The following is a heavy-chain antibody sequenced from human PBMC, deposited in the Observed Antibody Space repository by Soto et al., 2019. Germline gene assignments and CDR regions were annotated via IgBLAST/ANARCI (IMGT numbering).Heavy chain of an antibody. Sequence: QVQVGQSGAEVKKPGSSVKVSCKGSGGIFTNNAISWVRQAPGQGLEWLGGVIPLFDTAYYAQIFRGRLRISADGATTTSYMELSGLTSADTAVYFCATGGHNDGYNFYHGMEVWGKGTTVTFSA. CDR2: VIPLFDTA. CDR3: ATGGHNDGYNFYHGMEV. CDR1: GGIFTNNA. V-gene: IGHV1-69*01. J-gene: IGHJ6*04. D-gene: IGHD5-18*01.